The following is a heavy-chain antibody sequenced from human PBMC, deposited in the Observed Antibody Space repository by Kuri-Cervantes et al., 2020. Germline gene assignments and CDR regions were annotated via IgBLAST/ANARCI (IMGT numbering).Heavy chain of an antibody. V-gene: IGHV3-74*01. D-gene: IGHD3-10*01. CDR3: ARVASGSYVLGNYYMDV. J-gene: IGHJ6*03. CDR2: ISTDGTNT. Sequence: GGSLRLSCAASGFIFRNYWMNWVRQAPGKGLVWVSVISTDGTNTTYADSVKGRFTISRDNAKNSLYLQMNSLRAEDTAVYYCARVASGSYVLGNYYMDVWGKGTTVTVSS. CDR1: GFIFRNYW.